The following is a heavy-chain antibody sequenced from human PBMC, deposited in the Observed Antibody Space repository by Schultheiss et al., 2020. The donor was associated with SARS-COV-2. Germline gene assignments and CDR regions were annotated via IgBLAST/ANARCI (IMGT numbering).Heavy chain of an antibody. V-gene: IGHV4-34*01. CDR2: IYYSGST. J-gene: IGHJ2*01. Sequence: GSLRLSCAVYGGSFSGYYWSWIRQPPGKGLEWIGSIYYSGSTYYNSSLKSRVTIYVDTSKNQFSLKLSSVTAADTAVYYCARHLPYFDLWGRGTLVTVSS. CDR1: GGSFSGYY. CDR3: ARHLPYFDL.